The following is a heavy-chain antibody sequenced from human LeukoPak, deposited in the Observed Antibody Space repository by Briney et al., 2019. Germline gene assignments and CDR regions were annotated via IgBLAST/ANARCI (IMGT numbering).Heavy chain of an antibody. CDR3: ARDHFPTTFGVVIMGY. CDR1: GFTFSSYG. V-gene: IGHV3-33*01. D-gene: IGHD3-3*01. CDR2: IWYDGSNK. Sequence: PGGSLRLSCAAPGFTFSSYGMHWVRQAPGKGLEWVAVIWYDGSNKYYADSVKGRFTISRDNSKNTLYLQMNSLRAEDTAVYYCARDHFPTTFGVVIMGYWGQGTLVTVSS. J-gene: IGHJ4*02.